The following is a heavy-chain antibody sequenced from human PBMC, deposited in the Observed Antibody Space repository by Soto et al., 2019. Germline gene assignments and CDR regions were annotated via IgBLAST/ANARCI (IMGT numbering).Heavy chain of an antibody. Sequence: SETLSLTCTVSGGSMNIYYWTWIRQPPGKGLEWIGYVRDTGSTNYNPSLKSRVTISIDTSRNQFSLSLSSVTAADTAVYFCARYSPPKKTYDSNPGWFDPWGQGTLVTVS. CDR2: VRDTGST. CDR1: GGSMNIYY. J-gene: IGHJ5*02. D-gene: IGHD3-22*01. CDR3: ARYSPPKKTYDSNPGWFDP. V-gene: IGHV4-59*01.